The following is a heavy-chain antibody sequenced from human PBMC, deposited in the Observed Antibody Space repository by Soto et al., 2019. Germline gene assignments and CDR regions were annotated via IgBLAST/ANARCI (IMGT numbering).Heavy chain of an antibody. CDR1: GGTFSSYA. D-gene: IGHD2-15*01. CDR2: IIPIFGTA. CDR3: ARPRGGYCSGGSCLRYYGMDV. V-gene: IGHV1-69*13. Sequence: SVKVSCKASGGTFSSYAISWVRQAPGQGLEWMGGIIPIFGTANYAQKFQGRVTITADESTSTAYMELSSLRSEDTAVYYCARPRGGYCSGGSCLRYYGMDVWGQGTTVTVSS. J-gene: IGHJ6*02.